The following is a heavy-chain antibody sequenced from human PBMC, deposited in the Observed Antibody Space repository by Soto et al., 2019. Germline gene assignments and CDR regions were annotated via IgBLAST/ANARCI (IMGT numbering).Heavy chain of an antibody. CDR2: ISAYNGNT. Sequence: ASVKVSCKTSGYAFSGYRLSWVRQAPGQGLEWMGWISAYNGNTHYEEKLQGRVTLTTDTSTSTAYMELRSLRSDDTAVYFCARGGQWDFLSDYWGQGTLVTVSS. CDR1: GYAFSGYR. CDR3: ARGGQWDFLSDY. D-gene: IGHD1-26*01. V-gene: IGHV1-18*01. J-gene: IGHJ4*02.